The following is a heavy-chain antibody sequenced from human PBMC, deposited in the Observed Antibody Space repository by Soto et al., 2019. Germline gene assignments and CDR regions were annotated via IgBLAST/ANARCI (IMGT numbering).Heavy chain of an antibody. V-gene: IGHV3-21*01. CDR2: ISSSSSYI. CDR3: ARDPPDYDFWSGHFYNWFDP. CDR1: GFTFSSYS. Sequence: GGSLRLSCAASGFTFSSYSMNWVRQAPGKGLEWVSSISSSSSYIYYADSVKGRFTISRDNAKNSLYLQMNSLRAEDTAVYYCARDPPDYDFWSGHFYNWFDPWGQGTLVTVS. J-gene: IGHJ5*02. D-gene: IGHD3-3*01.